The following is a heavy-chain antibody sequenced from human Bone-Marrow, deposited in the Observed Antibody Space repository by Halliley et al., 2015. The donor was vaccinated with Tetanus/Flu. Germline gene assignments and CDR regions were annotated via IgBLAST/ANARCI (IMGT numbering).Heavy chain of an antibody. CDR3: ARYLLDPLYVAYGDAEFYFDY. D-gene: IGHD4-17*01. CDR2: IDPSDSYF. Sequence: QLVQSGAEVKKPGESLRISCKGVGYNLTTYWINWVRQTPGKGLEWMGRIDPSDSYFNDSPSFQGHVTLSVDKSVNTAYMHWSSLEASDPAIYYCARYLLDPLYVAYGDAEFYFDYWGQGTLVTVSS. CDR1: GYNLTTYW. J-gene: IGHJ4*02. V-gene: IGHV5-10-1*01.